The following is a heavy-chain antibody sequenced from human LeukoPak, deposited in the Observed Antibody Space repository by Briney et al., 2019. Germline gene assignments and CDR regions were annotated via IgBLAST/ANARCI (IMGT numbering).Heavy chain of an antibody. CDR1: GGSISSGSYY. Sequence: SETLSLTCTVSGGSISSGSYYWSWIRQPAGKGLEWIGSIYYSGSTYYNPSLKSRVTISVDTSKNQFSLKLSSVTAADTAVYYCARVGYSYGYALDYWGQGTLVTVSS. CDR3: ARVGYSYGYALDY. D-gene: IGHD5-18*01. V-gene: IGHV4-39*07. J-gene: IGHJ4*02. CDR2: IYYSGST.